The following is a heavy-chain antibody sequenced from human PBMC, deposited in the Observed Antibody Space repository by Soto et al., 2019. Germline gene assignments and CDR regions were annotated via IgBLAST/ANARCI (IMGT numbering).Heavy chain of an antibody. V-gene: IGHV1-3*01. CDR1: GYTFTSYA. D-gene: IGHD2-2*01. CDR2: INAGNGNT. Sequence: ASVKVSCKASGYTFTSYAMHWVRQAPGQRLEWMGWINAGNGNTKYSQKFQGRVTITRDTSASTAYMELSSLRSEDTAVYYCARDRLYCSSTSCYGASGWFDPWGQRTLVPVSS. CDR3: ARDRLYCSSTSCYGASGWFDP. J-gene: IGHJ5*02.